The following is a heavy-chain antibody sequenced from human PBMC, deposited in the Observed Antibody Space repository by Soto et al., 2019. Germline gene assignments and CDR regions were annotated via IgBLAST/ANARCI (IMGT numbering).Heavy chain of an antibody. CDR1: GFTFSSYS. J-gene: IGHJ3*02. V-gene: IGHV3-48*02. CDR2: ISSSSSTI. D-gene: IGHD2-21*02. Sequence: GGSLRLSCAASGFTFSSYSMNWVRQAPGKGLEWVSYISSSSSTIYYADSVKGRFTISRDNAKNSLYLQMNSLRDEDTAVYYCARDPRLPKGDDAFDIWGQGTMVTVSS. CDR3: ARDPRLPKGDDAFDI.